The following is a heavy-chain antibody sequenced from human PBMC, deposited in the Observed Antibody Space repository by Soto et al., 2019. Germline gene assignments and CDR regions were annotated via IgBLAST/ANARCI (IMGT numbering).Heavy chain of an antibody. V-gene: IGHV4-31*03. J-gene: IGHJ4*01. D-gene: IGHD3-16*01. Sequence: SETLSLACCVSGGSINSGGYYWTWIRQHPGKGLEWIGYIFYSRTTSYNPSLKSRVTISGDTSKNQFSLTLRSVTAAASAVYYCARGSPGGLAYYFDFWGQGTPVT. CDR3: ARGSPGGLAYYFDF. CDR2: IFYSRTT. CDR1: GGSINSGGYY.